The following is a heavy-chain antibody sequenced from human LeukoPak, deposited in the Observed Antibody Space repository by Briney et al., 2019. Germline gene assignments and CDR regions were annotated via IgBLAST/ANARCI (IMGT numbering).Heavy chain of an antibody. J-gene: IGHJ4*02. D-gene: IGHD6-13*01. V-gene: IGHV1-18*01. CDR2: ISAYNGNT. Sequence: GASVKVSCKASGYTFTSYGISWVRPAPGQGLEWMGWISAYNGNTNYAQKLQGRVTMTTDTSTSTAYMELRSLRSDDTAVYYCARGSGYSSSWYSGVDYWGQGTLVTVSS. CDR3: ARGSGYSSSWYSGVDY. CDR1: GYTFTSYG.